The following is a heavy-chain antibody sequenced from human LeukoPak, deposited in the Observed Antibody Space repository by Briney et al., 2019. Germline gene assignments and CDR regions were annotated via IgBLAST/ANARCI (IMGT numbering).Heavy chain of an antibody. V-gene: IGHV3-7*01. CDR3: ARSAAEQLVGGWFDP. J-gene: IGHJ5*02. CDR2: IKQDGSEK. D-gene: IGHD6-6*01. Sequence: GGSLRLSCAASGFTFSSYWMSWVRQAPGKGLEWVANIKQDGSEKYYVDSVKGRFTISRDNAKNSLYLQMNSLRAEDTAVYYCARSAAEQLVGGWFDPWGQGSLVTVSS. CDR1: GFTFSSYW.